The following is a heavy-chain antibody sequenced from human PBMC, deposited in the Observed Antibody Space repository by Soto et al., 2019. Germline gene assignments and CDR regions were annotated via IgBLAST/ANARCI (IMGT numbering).Heavy chain of an antibody. Sequence: PGGSLRLSCAASGFTFSSYWMHWVRQAPGKGLVWVSRINSDGSSTNYADSVKGRFTISRDNAKNTLYLQMNSLRAEDTAVYYCARDRAVAGDHVIDYWGQGTLVTVSS. J-gene: IGHJ4*02. CDR1: GFTFSSYW. D-gene: IGHD6-19*01. CDR3: ARDRAVAGDHVIDY. CDR2: INSDGSST. V-gene: IGHV3-74*01.